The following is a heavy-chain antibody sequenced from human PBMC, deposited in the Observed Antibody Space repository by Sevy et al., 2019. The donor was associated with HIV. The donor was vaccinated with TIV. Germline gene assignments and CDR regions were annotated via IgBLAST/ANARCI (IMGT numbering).Heavy chain of an antibody. CDR1: GGSISSSNW. J-gene: IGHJ6*03. CDR3: ARGTAMAGLYYYYYMDV. D-gene: IGHD5-18*01. CDR2: IYRSGNT. Sequence: SETLSLTCAVSGGSISSSNWWSWVRQPPGKGLEWIGEIYRSGNTNYNPSLKSRVTISVDKSKNQFSLKLSSVTAADTAVYYCARGTAMAGLYYYYYMDVWGKGTTVTVSS. V-gene: IGHV4-4*02.